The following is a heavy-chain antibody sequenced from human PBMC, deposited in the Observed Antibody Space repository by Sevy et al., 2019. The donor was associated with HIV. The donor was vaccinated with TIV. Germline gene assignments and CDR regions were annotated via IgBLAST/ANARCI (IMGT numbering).Heavy chain of an antibody. V-gene: IGHV5-51*01. Sequence: GESLKISCKGSGYSFTSYWIGWVRQMPGKGLEWMGIIYPGDSGTRYSPSFQGQVTISADKSISTAYLQWSSLKASDTAMYYCARLPWDSCSSTSCYGPYGMDVWGQGTTVTVSS. D-gene: IGHD2-2*01. CDR2: IYPGDSGT. CDR1: GYSFTSYW. J-gene: IGHJ6*02. CDR3: ARLPWDSCSSTSCYGPYGMDV.